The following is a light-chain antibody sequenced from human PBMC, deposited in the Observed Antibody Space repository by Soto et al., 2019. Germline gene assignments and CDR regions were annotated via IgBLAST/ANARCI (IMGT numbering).Light chain of an antibody. CDR1: TSNIGNNF. CDR2: RND. V-gene: IGLV1-47*01. J-gene: IGLJ3*02. CDR3: AAWDDSLSAWV. Sequence: QSVLTQPPSASGTPGQRVTISCSGGTSNIGNNFVYWYQQLAGAAPKLLMSRNDERPSGVPDRFSASKSGTSASLAISGLRSDDEADYHCAAWDDSLSAWVFGGGTKLTVL.